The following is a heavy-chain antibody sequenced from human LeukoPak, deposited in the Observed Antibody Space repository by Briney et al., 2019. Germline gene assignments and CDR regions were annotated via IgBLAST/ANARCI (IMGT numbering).Heavy chain of an antibody. CDR1: GGSISSYY. CDR3: AREPGYYDSSGYSYDAFDI. Sequence: PSETLSLTCTVSGGSISSYYWSWIRQPPGKGLEWIGYIYYSGSTNYNPSLKSRVTISVDTSKNQFSLKLSSVTAADMAVYYCAREPGYYDSSGYSYDAFDIWGQGTMVTVSS. J-gene: IGHJ3*02. CDR2: IYYSGST. D-gene: IGHD3-22*01. V-gene: IGHV4-59*01.